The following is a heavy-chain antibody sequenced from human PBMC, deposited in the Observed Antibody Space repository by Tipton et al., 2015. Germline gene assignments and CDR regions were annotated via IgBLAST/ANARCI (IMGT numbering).Heavy chain of an antibody. V-gene: IGHV3-21*01. CDR3: ARRSAIAARQDFDY. J-gene: IGHJ4*02. CDR2: IGTSGSYI. D-gene: IGHD6-6*01. Sequence: SLRLSCAASGFTFSDHYMDWVRQAPGKGLEWVSSIGTSGSYIYYADSVKGRFTISRDNAKNSLYLQMNSLRDEDTAVYYCARRSAIAARQDFDYWGQGTLVTVSS. CDR1: GFTFSDHY.